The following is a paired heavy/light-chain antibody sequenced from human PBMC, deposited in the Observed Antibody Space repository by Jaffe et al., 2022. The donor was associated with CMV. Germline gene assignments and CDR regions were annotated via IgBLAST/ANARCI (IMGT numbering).Heavy chain of an antibody. CDR1: GFTLSSYG. V-gene: IGHV3-48*03. CDR3: ARPQEYYDYVWGRYRPLHMDV. Sequence: EVQLVESGGGLVQPGGSLRLSCAASGFTLSSYGMNWVRQAPGKGLEWVSYISSSVGTIDYADSVEGRFTISRDNAKNSLYLQMNSLRAEDTAVYYCARPQEYYDYVWGRYRPLHMDVWGKGTTVTVSS. D-gene: IGHD3-16*02. J-gene: IGHJ6*03. CDR2: ISSSVGTI.
Light chain of an antibody. CDR1: QGISNY. J-gene: IGKJ2*01. Sequence: DIQMTQSPSSLSASVGDRVTITCRASQGISNYLAWYQHKQGKVPKLLIYAASTLQSGVPSRFSGSGSGTDFTLTISSLQPEDVATYYCQKYNSAPLTFGQGTKLEIK. CDR3: QKYNSAPLT. V-gene: IGKV1-27*01. CDR2: AAS.